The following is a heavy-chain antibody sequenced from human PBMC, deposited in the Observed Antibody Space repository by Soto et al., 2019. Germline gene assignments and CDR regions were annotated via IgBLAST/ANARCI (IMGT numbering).Heavy chain of an antibody. Sequence: GGSLRLSCTGSGFIFDNNAMSWFRLAPGKGLEWGGFIRNRGYGRTTEYAASVRGRFTISRDDSKSIAYLRMDSLKTEDTAVYFCARAFCGTDGPPYNFDYWGRGTLVTVSS. D-gene: IGHD2-21*01. J-gene: IGHJ4*02. CDR1: GFIFDNNA. CDR2: IRNRGYGRTT. V-gene: IGHV3-49*03. CDR3: ARAFCGTDGPPYNFDY.